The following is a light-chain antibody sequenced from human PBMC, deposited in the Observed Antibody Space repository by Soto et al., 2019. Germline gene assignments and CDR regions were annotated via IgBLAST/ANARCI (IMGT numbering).Light chain of an antibody. V-gene: IGKV3-15*01. CDR2: GAF. CDR3: QQYNNWPPIT. J-gene: IGKJ5*01. CDR1: QTVLTN. Sequence: EIVLTQSPGTLSLSPGERATLSCRASQTVLTNLAWYQQKPGQAPRLLIYGAFTRATGVPARFSGSGSGTEFTLTISSLQSEDFAVYSCQQYNNWPPITFGQGTRLEIK.